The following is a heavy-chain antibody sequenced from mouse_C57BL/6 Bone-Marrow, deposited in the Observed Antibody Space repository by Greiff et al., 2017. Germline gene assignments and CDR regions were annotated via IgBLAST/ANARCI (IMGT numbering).Heavy chain of an antibody. CDR1: GYAFSSSW. CDR3: AKIYYDYDTTDFDY. CDR2: IYPGDGDT. Sequence: VQLVESGPELVKPGASVKISCKASGYAFSSSWMNWVKQRPGKGLEWIGRIYPGDGDTNYNGKFKGKATLTADKSSSTAYMQLSSLTSEDSAVYFCAKIYYDYDTTDFDYWGQGTTLTVSS. D-gene: IGHD2-4*01. V-gene: IGHV1-82*01. J-gene: IGHJ2*01.